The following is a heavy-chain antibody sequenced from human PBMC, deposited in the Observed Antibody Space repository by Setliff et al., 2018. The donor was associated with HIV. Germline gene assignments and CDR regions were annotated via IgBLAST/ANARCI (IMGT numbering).Heavy chain of an antibody. D-gene: IGHD3-10*01. CDR3: ARVGYHGSGRYSFDY. Sequence: SETLSLTCAVSGYSISSGCYWGWIRQPPGKGLEWIGEINHSGSTNYNPSLKSRVTISADTSKNQFSLNLSSVTAAETAVYYCARVGYHGSGRYSFDYWGQGTLVTVSS. CDR1: GYSISSGCY. CDR2: INHSGST. V-gene: IGHV4-38-2*01. J-gene: IGHJ4*02.